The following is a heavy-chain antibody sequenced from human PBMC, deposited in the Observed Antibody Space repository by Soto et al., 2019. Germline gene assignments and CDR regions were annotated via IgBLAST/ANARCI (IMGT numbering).Heavy chain of an antibody. Sequence: ASVKVSCKASGYTFTNSGISWVRQAPGQGLEGMGWIGAYNGHTKYAQKLQGRITMTTDTSTRTAYMGLRRLISDDTAEYYCAREDYDASSGYLCVRYYFGMDDWGQGTTVTVSS. CDR2: IGAYNGHT. J-gene: IGHJ6*02. D-gene: IGHD3-22*01. CDR3: AREDYDASSGYLCVRYYFGMDD. V-gene: IGHV1-18*01. CDR1: GYTFTNSG.